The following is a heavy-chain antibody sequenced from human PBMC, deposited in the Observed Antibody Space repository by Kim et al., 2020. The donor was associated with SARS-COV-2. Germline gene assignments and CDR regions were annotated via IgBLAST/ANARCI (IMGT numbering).Heavy chain of an antibody. J-gene: IGHJ1*01. D-gene: IGHD2-15*01. V-gene: IGHV1-3*01. CDR2: INAGNGNT. CDR3: AKGYCSGGSCYHEYFQH. CDR1: GYTFTSYA. Sequence: ASVKVSCKASGYTFTSYAMHWVRQAPGQRLEWMGWINAGNGNTKYSQKFQGRVTITRDTSASTAYMELSSLRSEDTAVYYCAKGYCSGGSCYHEYFQHWGQGTLVTVSS.